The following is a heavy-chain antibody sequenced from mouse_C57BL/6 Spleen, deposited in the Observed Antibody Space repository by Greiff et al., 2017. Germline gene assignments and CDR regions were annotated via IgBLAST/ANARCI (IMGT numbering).Heavy chain of an antibody. Sequence: QVQLQQPGAELVMPGASVKLSCKASGYTFTSYWMHWVKQRPGQGLEWIGEIDPSDSYTNYNQKFKGKSTLTVDKSSSTAYMQLSSLKSEDSAVYYCARGGILVPSSSFDYWCQGTTLTVSS. D-gene: IGHD2-14*01. V-gene: IGHV1-69*01. CDR1: GYTFTSYW. J-gene: IGHJ2*01. CDR2: IDPSDSYT. CDR3: ARGGILVPSSSFDY.